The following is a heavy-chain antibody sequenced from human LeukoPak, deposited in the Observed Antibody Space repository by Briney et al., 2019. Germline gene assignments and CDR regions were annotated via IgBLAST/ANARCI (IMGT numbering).Heavy chain of an antibody. Sequence: GGSLRLSCAASGFTFSSYAMSWVRQAPGKGLEWVSAISGSGGSTYYVDSVKGRFTISRDNSKNTLYLQMNSLRAEDTAVYYCAKVTGIAAAGRVDYWGQGTLVTVSS. J-gene: IGHJ4*02. D-gene: IGHD6-13*01. CDR2: ISGSGGST. V-gene: IGHV3-23*01. CDR1: GFTFSSYA. CDR3: AKVTGIAAAGRVDY.